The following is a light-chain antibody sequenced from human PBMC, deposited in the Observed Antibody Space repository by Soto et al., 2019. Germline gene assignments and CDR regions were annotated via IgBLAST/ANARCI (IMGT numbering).Light chain of an antibody. J-gene: IGLJ1*01. V-gene: IGLV2-14*01. CDR2: DVR. Sequence: QSVLTQPASVSGSPGQSITISCTGTSSDVGGYNYVSWYQQHPGNAPKLMIYDVRNRPSGVSNRFSGSKSVNTASLTISGLQAEDEAGYYCSSYTTISTYVFGTGTQLTVL. CDR1: SSDVGGYNY. CDR3: SSYTTISTYV.